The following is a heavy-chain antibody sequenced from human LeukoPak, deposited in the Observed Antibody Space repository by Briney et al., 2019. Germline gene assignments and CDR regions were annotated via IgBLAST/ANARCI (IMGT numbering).Heavy chain of an antibody. CDR2: IQYSGTT. V-gene: IGHV4-39*07. J-gene: IGHJ4*01. CDR3: ARLRNY. CDR1: GASISSGNYC. Sequence: PSETLSLTCTVSGASISSGNYCWGWIRQHPGKGLEWTGCIQYSGTTYYNPSLKSRVTISVDTSKKQFSLKLSSVTAADTAVYYCARLRNYWGQGTLVTVSS.